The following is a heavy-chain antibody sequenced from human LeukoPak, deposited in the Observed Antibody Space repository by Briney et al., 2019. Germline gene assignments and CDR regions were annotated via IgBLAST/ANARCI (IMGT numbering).Heavy chain of an antibody. V-gene: IGHV3-23*01. CDR2: LSGSGATP. D-gene: IGHD3-3*01. CDR1: GFTFSSYG. CDR3: AKVSWSGNYRFDY. Sequence: PGGSLRLSCAASGFTFSSYGMPWVRQAPGKGLEWVSTLSGSGATPFYADSVKGRFTISRDNSKNMLYLQMSSLRAEDTAVYYCAKVSWSGNYRFDYWGQGSLVTVSS. J-gene: IGHJ4*02.